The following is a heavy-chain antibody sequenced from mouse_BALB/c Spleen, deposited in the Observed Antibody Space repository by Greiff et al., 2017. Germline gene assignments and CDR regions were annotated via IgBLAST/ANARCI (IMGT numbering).Heavy chain of an antibody. CDR3: ARQDGYYVGFAY. D-gene: IGHD2-3*01. CDR2: INPDSSTI. V-gene: IGHV4-1*02. CDR1: GFDFSRYW. Sequence: EVMLVESGGGLVQPGGSLKLSCAASGFDFSRYWMSWVRQAPGKGLEWIGEINPDSSTINYTPSLKDKFIISRDNAKNTLYLQMSKVRSEDTALYYCARQDGYYVGFAYWGQGTLVTVSA. J-gene: IGHJ3*01.